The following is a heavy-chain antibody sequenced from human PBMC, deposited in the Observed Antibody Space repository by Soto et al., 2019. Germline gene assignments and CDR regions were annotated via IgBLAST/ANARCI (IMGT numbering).Heavy chain of an antibody. Sequence: GGSLRLSCAASGFTFSTYEFNWVRQAPGRWLEWISYISVSGNIIKYADSVKGRFTISRDNAENSLHLHMSSLRVDDTAVYFCVRDMRRASAAAPLDYWGQGRQVIVAS. CDR3: VRDMRRASAAAPLDY. V-gene: IGHV3-48*03. CDR1: GFTFSTYE. J-gene: IGHJ4*02. D-gene: IGHD6-13*01. CDR2: ISVSGNII.